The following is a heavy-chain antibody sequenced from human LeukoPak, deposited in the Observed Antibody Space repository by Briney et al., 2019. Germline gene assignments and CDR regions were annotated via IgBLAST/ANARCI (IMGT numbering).Heavy chain of an antibody. CDR2: ISHSSTYI. Sequence: AGGSLRLSCAASGFTFDDYAMHWVRQAPGKGLEWVSGISHSSTYIYFADSVRGRFTISRDNAKNSLFLQMNSLRAEDTAVYYCARETDLIVVAGFDYWGQGTLVTVSS. CDR3: ARETDLIVVAGFDY. V-gene: IGHV3-21*01. CDR1: GFTFDDYA. J-gene: IGHJ4*02. D-gene: IGHD6-19*01.